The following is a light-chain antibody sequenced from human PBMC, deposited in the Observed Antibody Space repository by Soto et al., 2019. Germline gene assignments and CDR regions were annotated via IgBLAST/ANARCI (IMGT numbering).Light chain of an antibody. CDR3: AAWDDSLSGWV. CDR2: MNN. J-gene: IGLJ3*02. Sequence: QSVLTQPPSASGTPGQRVTISCSGSSSNIGSNFVYWYQQFPGTAPKLLIYMNNQRPSGVPDRFSGSKSGTSAALAISGLPSEDEDDYYCAAWDDSLSGWVFGGGTKVTVL. CDR1: SSNIGSNF. V-gene: IGLV1-47*01.